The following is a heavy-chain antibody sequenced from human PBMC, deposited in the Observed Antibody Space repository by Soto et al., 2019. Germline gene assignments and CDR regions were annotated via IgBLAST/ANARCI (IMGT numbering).Heavy chain of an antibody. Sequence: SVKVSCKASGGTFSSYAISWVRQAPGQGLEWMGGIIPIFGTANYAQKFQGRVTITADESTSTAYMELSSLRSEDTAVYYCAREDSITGTTPQQSDAFDIWGQGTMVTVS. CDR2: IIPIFGTA. CDR3: AREDSITGTTPQQSDAFDI. V-gene: IGHV1-69*13. D-gene: IGHD1-20*01. J-gene: IGHJ3*02. CDR1: GGTFSSYA.